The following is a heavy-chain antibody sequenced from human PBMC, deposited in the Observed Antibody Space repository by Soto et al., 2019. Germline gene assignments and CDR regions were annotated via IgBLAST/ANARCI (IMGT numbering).Heavy chain of an antibody. CDR2: IVVGCGDT. V-gene: IGHV1-58*01. Sequence: SVKVSCKASGFSFTTSVVQWVRQPRGQRLEWIGWIVVGCGDTNYAQKFRGRVAITGDMSTGTAYMELRSLRSDDTAVYYCAKSSGWYYFDYWGQGTLVTVSS. CDR1: GFSFTTSV. D-gene: IGHD6-19*01. CDR3: AKSSGWYYFDY. J-gene: IGHJ4*02.